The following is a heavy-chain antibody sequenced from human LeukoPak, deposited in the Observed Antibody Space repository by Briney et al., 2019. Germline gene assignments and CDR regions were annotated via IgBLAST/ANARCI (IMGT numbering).Heavy chain of an antibody. CDR3: ASRKLGNDY. CDR1: GGSISRSNW. J-gene: IGHJ4*02. V-gene: IGHV4-4*02. Sequence: SETLSLTCAVSGGSISRSNWWSWVRQPPGKGLEWIGEIYHSGSTNYNPSLKSRVTISADTSQNQFSLKLSSVTAADTAVYYCASRKLGNDYWGQGTLVTVSS. CDR2: IYHSGST. D-gene: IGHD7-27*01.